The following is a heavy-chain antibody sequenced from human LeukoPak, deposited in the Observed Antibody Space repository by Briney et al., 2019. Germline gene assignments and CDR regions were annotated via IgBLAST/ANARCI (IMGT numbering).Heavy chain of an antibody. V-gene: IGHV3-23*01. CDR2: ISGSGGST. Sequence: PGGSLRLSCAASGFTFSSYAMSWVRQAPGKGLEWVSAISGSGGSTYYADSVMGRFTISRDNSKNTLYLQMNSLRAEDTAVYYCAKEDYYGSGSYYYYYGMDVWGQGTTVTVSS. D-gene: IGHD3-10*01. J-gene: IGHJ6*02. CDR3: AKEDYYGSGSYYYYYGMDV. CDR1: GFTFSSYA.